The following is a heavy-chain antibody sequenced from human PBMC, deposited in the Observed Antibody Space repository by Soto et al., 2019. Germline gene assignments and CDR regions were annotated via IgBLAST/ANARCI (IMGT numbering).Heavy chain of an antibody. Sequence: SETLSLTCTVSGGSISRYYWSWLRQPPGKGLEWFGYIYHTGSTNYNPSLKSRVTISIDTSKNHFSLRLSSVTAADTAVYYCARHDDTFDIWGRGTMVTVSS. CDR3: ARHDDTFDI. CDR2: IYHTGST. J-gene: IGHJ3*02. CDR1: GGSISRYY. V-gene: IGHV4-59*08.